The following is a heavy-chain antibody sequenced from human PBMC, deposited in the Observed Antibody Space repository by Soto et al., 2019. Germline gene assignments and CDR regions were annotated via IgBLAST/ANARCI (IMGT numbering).Heavy chain of an antibody. CDR1: GGSISSSSYY. V-gene: IGHV4-39*01. CDR3: ARQGQQLAKYYYYYGMDV. CDR2: IYYSGST. Sequence: SETLSLTCTVSGGSISSSSYYWGWIRHPPGKGLEWIGSIYYSGSTYYNPSLKSRVTISVDTSKNQFSLKLSSVTAADTAVYYCARQGQQLAKYYYYYGMDVWGQGTTVT. J-gene: IGHJ6*02. D-gene: IGHD6-13*01.